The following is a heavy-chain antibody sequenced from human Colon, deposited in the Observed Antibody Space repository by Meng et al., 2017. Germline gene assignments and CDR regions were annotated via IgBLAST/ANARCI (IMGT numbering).Heavy chain of an antibody. V-gene: IGHV4-59*01. CDR1: GGSISGYF. CDR3: ARAAGSGSPYTSDS. CDR2: IYYSGST. D-gene: IGHD3-10*01. Sequence: QVQLQEAGPGLVKPSETLSLTCTVSGGSISGYFWGWIRQPPGKGLEWIGHIYYSGSTYYNPSLKSRVTISLDTSKNQFSLNLRAVTAADTAVYYCARAAGSGSPYTSDSWGQGTLVTVSS. J-gene: IGHJ4*02.